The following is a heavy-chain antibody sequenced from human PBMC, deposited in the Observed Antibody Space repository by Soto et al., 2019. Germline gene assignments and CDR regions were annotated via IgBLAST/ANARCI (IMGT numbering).Heavy chain of an antibody. Sequence: QVQLVQSGAEVKKPGSSVKVSCTASGGTFSSYAISWVRQAPGQGLEWMGGIIPIFGTANYDQKYQGRVTITTDESTSTVYMELSRLRSEDTAVYYCARGEGGWYFDIWGQGTMVTVSS. J-gene: IGHJ3*02. V-gene: IGHV1-69*05. D-gene: IGHD1-26*01. CDR2: IIPIFGTA. CDR1: GGTFSSYA. CDR3: ARGEGGWYFDI.